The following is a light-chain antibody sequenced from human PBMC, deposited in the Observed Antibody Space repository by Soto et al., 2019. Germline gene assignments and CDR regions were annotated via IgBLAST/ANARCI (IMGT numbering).Light chain of an antibody. V-gene: IGLV2-14*03. Sequence: QSVLTQPASVSGSPGQWIGISCPGASVDVGAYDFVSWCQQHPDKAPKLMIYEVSHRPSGVSYRFSGSKSVNTATLTISGLQAEDEADYYCSSYTTRSTRVFGTGTKVTVL. CDR2: EVS. CDR1: SVDVGAYDF. J-gene: IGLJ1*01. CDR3: SSYTTRSTRV.